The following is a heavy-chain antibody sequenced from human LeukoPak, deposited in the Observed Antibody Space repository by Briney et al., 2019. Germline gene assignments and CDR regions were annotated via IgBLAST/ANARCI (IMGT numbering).Heavy chain of an antibody. D-gene: IGHD6-13*01. CDR3: ARTNRIAAAGRRYFDL. CDR1: GFSFSTYA. CDR2: VWFDGNKK. V-gene: IGHV3-33*01. Sequence: PGKSLRLSCAASGFSFSTYAMHWVRQAPGQGLGWMTVVWFDGNKKNYADSVKGRFTISRDISTNTLYLQMNSLRAEDTTVYYCARTNRIAAAGRRYFDLWGRGTLVTVSS. J-gene: IGHJ2*01.